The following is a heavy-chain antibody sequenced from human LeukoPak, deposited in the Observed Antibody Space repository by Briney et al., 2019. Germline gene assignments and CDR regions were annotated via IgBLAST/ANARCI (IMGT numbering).Heavy chain of an antibody. Sequence: GGSLRLSCAASGFTFSSYAMSWVRQAPGKGLEWVSTVSGSGGSTYYADSVKGRFTISSDNSKNTLYLQMNSLRAEDTAEYYCAKDYDRTGSQSGYPFDYWGQGTLVTVSS. CDR1: GFTFSSYA. V-gene: IGHV3-23*01. D-gene: IGHD1-14*01. CDR3: AKDYDRTGSQSGYPFDY. CDR2: VSGSGGST. J-gene: IGHJ4*02.